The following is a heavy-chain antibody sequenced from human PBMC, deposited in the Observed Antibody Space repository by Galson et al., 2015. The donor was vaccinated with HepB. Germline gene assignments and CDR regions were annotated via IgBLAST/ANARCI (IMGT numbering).Heavy chain of an antibody. CDR3: AKEGSPSHYNNAMDV. V-gene: IGHV3-30*18. CDR2: ISYDGSNK. CDR1: GFIFSNYG. Sequence: LRLSCAASGFIFSNYGIHWVRQAPGKGLQWVALISYDGSNKYYADSVRGRFTISRDNSKNTLYLQMNSLRAEDAAVYYCAKEGSPSHYNNAMDVGGQGTTVTVSS. D-gene: IGHD3-9*01. J-gene: IGHJ6*02.